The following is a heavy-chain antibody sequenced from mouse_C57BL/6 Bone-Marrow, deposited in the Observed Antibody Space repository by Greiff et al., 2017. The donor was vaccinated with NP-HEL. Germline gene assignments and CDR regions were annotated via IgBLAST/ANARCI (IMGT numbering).Heavy chain of an antibody. V-gene: IGHV1-5*01. CDR2: IYPGNSDT. J-gene: IGHJ3*01. Sequence: EVQLQESGTVLARPGASVKMSCKTSGYTFTSYWMHWVKQRPGQGLEWIGAIYPGNSDTSYNQKFKGKAKLTAVTSASTAYMELSSLTNEDSAVYYGTRDDYDVKAWFAYWGQGTLVTVSA. CDR3: TRDDYDVKAWFAY. CDR1: GYTFTSYW. D-gene: IGHD2-4*01.